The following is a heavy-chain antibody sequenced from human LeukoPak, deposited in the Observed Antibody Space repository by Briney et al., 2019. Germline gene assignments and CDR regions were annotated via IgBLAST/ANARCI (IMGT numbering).Heavy chain of an antibody. D-gene: IGHD1-7*01. Sequence: ASVKVSCKASGYTFISYDLNWVRQAPGQGLEWMGWMNPNSGNTGYAQKSQARVTVTMNTSISTTYMELSSLRSEDTAEYYCARDLITGTRPGRRGLFDYWGQGTLVTVSS. J-gene: IGHJ4*02. CDR1: GYTFISYD. CDR3: ARDLITGTRPGRRGLFDY. CDR2: MNPNSGNT. V-gene: IGHV1-8*01.